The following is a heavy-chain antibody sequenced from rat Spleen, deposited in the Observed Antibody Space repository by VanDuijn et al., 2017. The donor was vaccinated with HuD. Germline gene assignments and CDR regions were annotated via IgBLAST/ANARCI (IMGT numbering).Heavy chain of an antibody. D-gene: IGHD1-2*01. V-gene: IGHV5-7*01. CDR2: ISYDGSST. CDR1: GFTFSDYN. Sequence: EVQLVESGGGLVQPGRSLKLSCAASGFTFSDYNMAWVRQAPKKGLEWVATISYDGSSTYYRDSVKGRFTISRDNAKSTLYLQMDSLRSEDTATYYCARDAEQLNWGQGVMVTVSS. CDR3: ARDAEQLN. J-gene: IGHJ2*01.